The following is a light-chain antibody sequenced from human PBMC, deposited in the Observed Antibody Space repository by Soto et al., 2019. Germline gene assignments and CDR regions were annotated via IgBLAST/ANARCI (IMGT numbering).Light chain of an antibody. V-gene: IGKV3D-15*01. CDR3: QQHNQWPIT. J-gene: IGKJ5*01. Sequence: EVVLTQSPATLSVSPGERATLSCRASETVTGNFLAWYQQKPGQAPRLLIYYISTRATGIPARFSGSGSGTEFTLTINSLQSEDSAVYYCQQHNQWPITFGQGTRLEIK. CDR2: YIS. CDR1: ETVTGN.